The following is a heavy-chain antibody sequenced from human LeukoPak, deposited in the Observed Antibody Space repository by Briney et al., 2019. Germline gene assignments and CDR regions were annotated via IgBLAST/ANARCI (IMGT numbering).Heavy chain of an antibody. CDR2: MNPNSGDT. V-gene: IGHV1-8*03. D-gene: IGHD6-19*01. CDR3: ARGYSEGRGWTPGY. J-gene: IGHJ4*02. Sequence: ASVKVSCKASGYTFTSYDINWVRQATGQGLEWMGWMNPNSGDTRYAQKFQGRVSITRNTSISTAYMELSSLRSDDTAVYYCARGYSEGRGWTPGYWGQGTLVTVSS. CDR1: GYTFTSYD.